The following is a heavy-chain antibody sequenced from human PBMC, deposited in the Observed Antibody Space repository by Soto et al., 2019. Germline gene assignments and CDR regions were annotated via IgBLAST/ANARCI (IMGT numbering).Heavy chain of an antibody. J-gene: IGHJ4*02. CDR2: ISSSSSYI. CDR1: GFTFSSYS. CDR3: ARSEGNFDWLLCR. D-gene: IGHD3-9*01. V-gene: IGHV3-21*01. Sequence: GGSLRLSCAASGFTFSSYSMNWVRQAPGKGLEWVSSISSSSSYIYYADSVKGRFTISRDNAKNSLYLQMNSLRAEDTAVYYCARSEGNFDWLLCRWGQGTLVTVSS.